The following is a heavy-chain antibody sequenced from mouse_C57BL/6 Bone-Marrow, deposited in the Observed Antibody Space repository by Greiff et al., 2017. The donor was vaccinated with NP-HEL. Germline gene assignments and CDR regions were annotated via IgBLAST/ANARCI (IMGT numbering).Heavy chain of an antibody. J-gene: IGHJ1*03. V-gene: IGHV3-6*01. CDR2: ISYDGSN. CDR3: ARNYGYFDV. CDR1: GYSITSGYY. Sequence: EVKLVESGPGLVKPSQSLSLTCSVTGYSITSGYYWNWIRQFPGNKLEWMGYISYDGSNNYNPSLKNRISITRDTSKNQFFLKLNSVTTEDTATYYCARNYGYFDVWGTGTTVTVSS.